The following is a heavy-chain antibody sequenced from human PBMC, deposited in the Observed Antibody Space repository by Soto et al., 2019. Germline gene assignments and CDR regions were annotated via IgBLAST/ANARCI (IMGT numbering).Heavy chain of an antibody. Sequence: QVQLVQSGAEVKKPGASVKVSCKASGYTFTSYGISWVRQAPGQGLEWMGWISAYNGNTNYAQKLQGGVNKATETTTRQALKEPGSLRPGGTGVDFCGRGGGGGPYCSSTSCYNWFDPWGQGTLVTVSS. J-gene: IGHJ5*02. D-gene: IGHD2-2*01. CDR2: ISAYNGNT. CDR3: GRGGGGGPYCSSTSCYNWFDP. CDR1: GYTFTSYG. V-gene: IGHV1-18*01.